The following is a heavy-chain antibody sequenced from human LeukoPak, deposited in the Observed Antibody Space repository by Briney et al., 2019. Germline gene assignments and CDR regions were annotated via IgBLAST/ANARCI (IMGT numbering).Heavy chain of an antibody. V-gene: IGHV4-39*07. CDR1: GGSISSSSYH. Sequence: SETLSLTCTVSGGSISSSSYHWGWVRQPPGEGLEWIGNIYYTGSTYYNPSLKSRVTISVDTSKNQFSLKLSSVTAADTAVYYCARVGNYYGSGSLLNWFDPWGQGTLVTVSS. CDR2: IYYTGST. J-gene: IGHJ5*02. D-gene: IGHD3-10*01. CDR3: ARVGNYYGSGSLLNWFDP.